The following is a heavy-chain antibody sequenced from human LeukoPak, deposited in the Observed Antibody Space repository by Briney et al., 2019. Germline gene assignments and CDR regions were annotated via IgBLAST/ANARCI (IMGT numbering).Heavy chain of an antibody. V-gene: IGHV3-53*01. CDR2: IYSGGTT. Sequence: GGSLRLSSAVSPVAATNIYMTWVRHAPGPGLEWVSVIYSGGTTYYADSVKGRFTISRDNSKNTVYLQMNSLRAENTAGDYGAREAGYSLDYWGQRTLVSVSS. CDR1: PVAATNIY. CDR3: AREAGYSLDY. D-gene: IGHD5-18*01. J-gene: IGHJ4*02.